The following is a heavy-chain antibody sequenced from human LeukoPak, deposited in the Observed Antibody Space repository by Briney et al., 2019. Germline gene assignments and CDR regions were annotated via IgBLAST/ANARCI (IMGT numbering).Heavy chain of an antibody. CDR2: IYYSGST. V-gene: IGHV4-39*01. Sequence: SETLSLTCTVSGGSISRGSYYWGWIRQPPGKGLEWIGSIYYSGSTYYNPSLKSRVTISVDTSKNQFSLKLSSVTAADTAVYYCARHSGWAFDYWGQGTLVTVSS. CDR1: GGSISRGSYY. CDR3: ARHSGWAFDY. D-gene: IGHD6-19*01. J-gene: IGHJ4*02.